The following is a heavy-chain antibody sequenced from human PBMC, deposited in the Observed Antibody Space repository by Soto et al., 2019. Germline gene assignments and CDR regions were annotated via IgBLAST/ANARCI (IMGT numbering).Heavy chain of an antibody. V-gene: IGHV3-30-3*01. CDR1: GFTFSSYA. CDR3: ARERLRYNWNDFPYYYYGMDV. D-gene: IGHD1-1*01. Sequence: QVQLVESGGGVVQPGRSLRLSCAASGFTFSSYAMHWVRQAPGKGLEWVAVISYDGSNKYYADSVKGRFTISRDNSKNTLYLQMNRLRAEDTAVYYGARERLRYNWNDFPYYYYGMDVWGQGTTVTVSS. J-gene: IGHJ6*02. CDR2: ISYDGSNK.